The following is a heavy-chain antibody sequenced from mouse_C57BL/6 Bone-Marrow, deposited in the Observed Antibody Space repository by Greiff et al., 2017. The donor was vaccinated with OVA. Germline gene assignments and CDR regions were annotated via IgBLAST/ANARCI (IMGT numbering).Heavy chain of an antibody. CDR1: GYTFTSYW. CDR2: IYPGSGRT. V-gene: IGHV1-55*01. CDR3: ARSGITTVEGDFAMDY. J-gene: IGHJ4*01. D-gene: IGHD1-1*01. Sequence: QVQLQQPGAELVKPGASVKMSCKASGYTFTSYWLTWVKQRPGQGLEWIGDIYPGSGRTNYNEKFKSKATLTVDTSSSTAYMQLSSLTSEDSAVYYGARSGITTVEGDFAMDYWGQGTSVTVSS.